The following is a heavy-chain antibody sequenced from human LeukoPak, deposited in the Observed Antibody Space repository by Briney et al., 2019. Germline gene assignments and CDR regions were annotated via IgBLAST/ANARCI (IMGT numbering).Heavy chain of an antibody. Sequence: GASVKVSCKASGYTFTSYGISWVRQAPGQGLEWMGWIGAYNGNTNYAQKLQGRVTMTTDTSTSTAYMELRSLRSDDTAVYYCARDHPPIVVPAAISYYYYGMDVWGQGTTVTVSS. CDR2: IGAYNGNT. J-gene: IGHJ6*02. CDR1: GYTFTSYG. D-gene: IGHD2-2*01. CDR3: ARDHPPIVVPAAISYYYYGMDV. V-gene: IGHV1-18*01.